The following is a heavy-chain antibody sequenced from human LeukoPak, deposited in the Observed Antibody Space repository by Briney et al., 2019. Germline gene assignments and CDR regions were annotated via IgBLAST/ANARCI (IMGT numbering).Heavy chain of an antibody. D-gene: IGHD4/OR15-4a*01. CDR2: INHIFGTL. J-gene: IGHJ5*02. CDR3: ARSLWGYNYGAFGP. V-gene: IGHV1-69*05. CDR1: GDTFTSYP. Sequence: GASVKVSCKASGDTFTSYPMSWVRQAPGQGLEWIGGINHIFGTLDYSQNFKGRATITTDESTSTAYMELSSLRSDDTAVYYCARSLWGYNYGAFGPWGQRTLVTVSS.